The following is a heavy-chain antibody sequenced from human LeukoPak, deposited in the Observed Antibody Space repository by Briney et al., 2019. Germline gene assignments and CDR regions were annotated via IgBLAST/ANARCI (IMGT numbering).Heavy chain of an antibody. CDR2: TYYSGST. D-gene: IGHD3-9*01. J-gene: IGHJ4*02. V-gene: IGHV4-59*01. Sequence: KPSETLSLTCTVSGGSISSYYWSWIRQPPGKGLEWIGYTYYSGSTNYNPSLKSRVTISVDTSKNQFSLKLSSVTAADTAVYYCASTDILTGTTFDYWGQGTLVTVSS. CDR1: GGSISSYY. CDR3: ASTDILTGTTFDY.